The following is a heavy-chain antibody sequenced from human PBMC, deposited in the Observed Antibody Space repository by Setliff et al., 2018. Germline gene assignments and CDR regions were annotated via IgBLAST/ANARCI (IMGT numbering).Heavy chain of an antibody. D-gene: IGHD3-16*01. V-gene: IGHV1-46*01. CDR1: GYTFTTYY. Sequence: ASVKASCKASGYTFTTYYMHWVRQAPGQGLEWMGIINPIGGGTGYAEKFQGRVTMTRDTSTSTVYMQLSSLRFEDTAVYYCARGGSWYFDYWGQGTLVTVSS. J-gene: IGHJ4*02. CDR2: INPIGGGT. CDR3: ARGGSWYFDY.